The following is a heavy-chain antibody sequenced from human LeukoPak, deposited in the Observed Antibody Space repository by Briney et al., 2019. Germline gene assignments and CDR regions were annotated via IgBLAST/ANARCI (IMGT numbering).Heavy chain of an antibody. CDR1: GFTFSSYW. J-gene: IGHJ4*02. D-gene: IGHD4-17*01. Sequence: PGGSLRLSCAASGFTFSSYWMHWVRQAPGKGLVWVSRINSDGSSTTYGDSVKGRFTISRDNAKNTLYLQMNSLRAEDTAVYYCARAPDYGDYSTPFDYWGQGTLVTVSS. V-gene: IGHV3-74*01. CDR3: ARAPDYGDYSTPFDY. CDR2: INSDGSST.